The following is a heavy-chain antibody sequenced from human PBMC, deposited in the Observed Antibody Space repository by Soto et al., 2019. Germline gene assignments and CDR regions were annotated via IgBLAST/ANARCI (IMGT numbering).Heavy chain of an antibody. J-gene: IGHJ4*02. CDR2: ISGSGGST. CDR1: GFTFSSYA. Sequence: GGSLRLSCAASGFTFSSYAMSWVRQAPGKGLEWVSAISGSGGSTYYADSVKGRFTISRDNSKNTLYLQMNSLRAEDTAVYYCTYSSGWYGEFDYWGQGTLVTVSS. CDR3: TYSSGWYGEFDY. D-gene: IGHD6-19*01. V-gene: IGHV3-23*01.